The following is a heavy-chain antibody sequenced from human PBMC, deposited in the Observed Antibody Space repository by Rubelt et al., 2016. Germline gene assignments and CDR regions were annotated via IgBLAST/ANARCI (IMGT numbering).Heavy chain of an antibody. V-gene: IGHV4-34*01. D-gene: IGHD6-19*01. Sequence: QVQLQQWGAGLLKPSETLSLTCAVYGGSFSGYYWSWIRQPPGKGLEWIGEINHSGSTNYNPSLKSRVTISVDTSKNQFSLRLSSVTAADTAVYYCAICITVAPVYYAIDVWGQGTTVTVSS. CDR3: AICITVAPVYYAIDV. CDR1: GGSFSGYY. J-gene: IGHJ6*02. CDR2: INHSGST.